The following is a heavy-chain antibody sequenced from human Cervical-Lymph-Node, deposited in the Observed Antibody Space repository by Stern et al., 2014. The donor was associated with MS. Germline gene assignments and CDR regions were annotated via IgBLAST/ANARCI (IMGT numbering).Heavy chain of an antibody. Sequence: VHLVESGGGVVQPGRSLRLSCAASGFSFSRYAMHWVRQAPGKGLEWGARIWYDGSNPYYADSVTGRFTISRDNFKNTLYLQMNSLRAEDTAVYYCASAYSSSHYYFDYWGQGTLVTVSS. CDR1: GFSFSRYA. D-gene: IGHD6-13*01. CDR3: ASAYSSSHYYFDY. V-gene: IGHV3-33*01. CDR2: IWYDGSNP. J-gene: IGHJ4*02.